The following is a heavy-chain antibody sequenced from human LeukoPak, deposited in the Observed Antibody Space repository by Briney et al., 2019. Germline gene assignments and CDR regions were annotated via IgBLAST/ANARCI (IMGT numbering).Heavy chain of an antibody. CDR3: ARNRNRDSGAYFEY. CDR1: GFSLSTSGMC. V-gene: IGHV2-70*01. CDR2: IDWDDDK. J-gene: IGHJ4*02. D-gene: IGHD4/OR15-4a*01. Sequence: SGPSLFHPTQPLTLTFTVSGFSLSTSGMCVSWIRQPPGKAREWLTLIDWDDDKYYNTSLRTRLTISKDTSKNQVVLTMTNMDPVDTATYYCARNRNRDSGAYFEYWGQGTLVTVSS.